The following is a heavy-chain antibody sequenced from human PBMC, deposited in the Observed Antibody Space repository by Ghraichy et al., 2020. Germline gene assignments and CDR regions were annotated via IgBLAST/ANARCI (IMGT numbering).Heavy chain of an antibody. CDR2: IFHSGST. J-gene: IGHJ3*02. Sequence: SETLSLTCSVSGYSILSGYYWGWIRQPPGGGLEWIGSIFHSGSTYYNSSLESRVTLSVDTSKNQFSLNLRSVTAADTAVYYCARDDTYQYVRLDAFDIWGQGTAVTVSS. V-gene: IGHV4-38-2*02. CDR3: ARDDTYQYVRLDAFDI. CDR1: GYSILSGYY. D-gene: IGHD2-2*01.